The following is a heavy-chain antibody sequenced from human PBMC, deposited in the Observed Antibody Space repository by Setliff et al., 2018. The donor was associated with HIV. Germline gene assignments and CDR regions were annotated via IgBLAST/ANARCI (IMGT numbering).Heavy chain of an antibody. V-gene: IGHV3-11*04. Sequence: PGGSLRLSCAASGFIFDDYGMSWVRQAPGKGLEWISYISGSGDSIYYADSVEGRFTFSRDNAKNSLSLQMNSLRVEDAAVYFCAKDPPLSYSSGWYYFDYWGQGTLVTVSS. CDR3: AKDPPLSYSSGWYYFDY. CDR1: GFIFDDYG. J-gene: IGHJ4*02. CDR2: ISGSGDSI. D-gene: IGHD6-19*01.